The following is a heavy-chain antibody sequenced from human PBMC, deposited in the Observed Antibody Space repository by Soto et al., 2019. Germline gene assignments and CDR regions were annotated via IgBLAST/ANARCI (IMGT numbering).Heavy chain of an antibody. J-gene: IGHJ1*01. CDR3: ARGLDTPMVSN. V-gene: IGHV4-59*02. CDR1: GDSVNSYY. Sequence: SETLSLTCTVTGDSVNSYYWSWMRQPPGKGLECMGYVYYSGSTNYNPSLKSRVTISVDTSKNQFSLKLSSVTAADTAVYYCARGLDTPMVSNWGQGTLVTVSS. D-gene: IGHD5-18*01. CDR2: VYYSGST.